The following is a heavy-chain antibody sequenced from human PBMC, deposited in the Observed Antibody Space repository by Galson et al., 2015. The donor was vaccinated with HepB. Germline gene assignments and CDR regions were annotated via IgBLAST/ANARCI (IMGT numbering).Heavy chain of an antibody. CDR1: GYTFTSYY. D-gene: IGHD1-1*01. CDR2: INPSGGST. V-gene: IGHV1-46*03. J-gene: IGHJ3*02. Sequence: SVKVSCKASGYTFTSYYMHWVRQAPGQGLEWMGIINPSGGSTSYAQKFQGRVTMTRDTSTSTVYMELSSLRSEDTAVYYCARDGSVEGLTMGAFDIWGQGTMATVSS. CDR3: ARDGSVEGLTMGAFDI.